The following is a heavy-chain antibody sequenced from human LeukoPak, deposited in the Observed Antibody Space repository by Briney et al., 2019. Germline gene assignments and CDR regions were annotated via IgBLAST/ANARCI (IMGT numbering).Heavy chain of an antibody. Sequence: GGSLRLSCAASGFTFSSYAMSWVRQAPGKGLEWVSAISGSGGSTYYADSVKGRFTISRDNSKNTLYLQMNSLRAEDTAVYYCARTVVYSTSSPYYYGMDVWGQGPTVTVSS. J-gene: IGHJ6*02. CDR2: ISGSGGST. V-gene: IGHV3-23*01. CDR3: ARTVVYSTSSPYYYGMDV. CDR1: GFTFSSYA. D-gene: IGHD6-6*01.